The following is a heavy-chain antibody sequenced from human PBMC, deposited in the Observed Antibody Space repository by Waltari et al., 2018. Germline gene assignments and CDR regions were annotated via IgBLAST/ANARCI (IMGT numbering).Heavy chain of an antibody. CDR3: TRDLSVLRY. V-gene: IGHV3-7*01. J-gene: IGHJ4*02. D-gene: IGHD3-16*01. CDR2: IKHDGSET. CDR1: GLPFSNLW. Sequence: EVQLVESGGGLVQPGGSLRLSCADSGLPFSNLWMTWIRQPLGRGLEWVANIKHDGSETYYMDSVKGRFTVSRDNAKNSLHLQMNSLRAEDTGVYYCTRDLSVLRYWGQGVLVTVSS.